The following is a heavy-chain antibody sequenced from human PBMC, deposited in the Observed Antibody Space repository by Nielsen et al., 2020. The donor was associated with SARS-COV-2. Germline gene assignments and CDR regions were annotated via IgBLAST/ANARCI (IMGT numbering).Heavy chain of an antibody. J-gene: IGHJ4*02. V-gene: IGHV1-46*01. CDR1: GYTFTSYY. CDR2: INPSGGST. CDR3: ARPHAGSYSPYYFDY. Sequence: ASVKVSCKASGYTFTSYYMHWVRQAPGQGLEWMGIINPSGGSTSYAQKFQGRVTMTRDTSTSTVYMELSSLRSEDTAVYYCARPHAGSYSPYYFDYWGQGTLGTVSS. D-gene: IGHD1-26*01.